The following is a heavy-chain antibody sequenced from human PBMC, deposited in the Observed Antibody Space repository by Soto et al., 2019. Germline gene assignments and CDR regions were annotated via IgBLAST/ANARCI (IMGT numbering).Heavy chain of an antibody. J-gene: IGHJ4*02. Sequence: QVQLVQSGAEVKKPGSSVKVSCKASGDTFNFYTINWVRQAPGLGLEWMGRFNPILSFSNSALKFQGRVNLYGDKSKDKCFLGVNSLEFEGQGMYFLAAGFGSGGPAFDYWGQGALVTVSS. V-gene: IGHV1-69*02. CDR3: AAGFGSGGPAFDY. CDR2: FNPILSFS. CDR1: GDTFNFYT. D-gene: IGHD3-10*01.